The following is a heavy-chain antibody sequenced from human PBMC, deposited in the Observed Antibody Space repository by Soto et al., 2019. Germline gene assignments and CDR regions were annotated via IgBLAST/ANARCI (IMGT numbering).Heavy chain of an antibody. J-gene: IGHJ6*02. CDR1: SFSFSSYS. Sequence: XVCLRLSCAASSFSFSSYSMNWVRQAPGKGLEWVSYISSSISTIYYADSVKGRFTISRDNAKNSLYLQMNSLRDEDTAVYYCARDYNKLGDYYYYGMDVWGQGTTVTVSS. V-gene: IGHV3-48*02. CDR2: ISSSISTI. CDR3: ARDYNKLGDYYYYGMDV. D-gene: IGHD3-10*01.